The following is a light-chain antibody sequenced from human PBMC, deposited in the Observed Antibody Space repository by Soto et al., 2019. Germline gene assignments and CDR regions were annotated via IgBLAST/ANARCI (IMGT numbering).Light chain of an antibody. CDR1: QSVSSN. V-gene: IGKV3-15*01. CDR3: QQYGRSLT. CDR2: GAS. J-gene: IGKJ4*01. Sequence: EIGMTHSPANLRVSRGERATLSFRASQSVSSNLAWYQQKPGQAPRLLIYGASTRATGIPARFSGSGSGTDFTLTISRLEPEDFAVYYCQQYGRSLTFGGGTKVDIK.